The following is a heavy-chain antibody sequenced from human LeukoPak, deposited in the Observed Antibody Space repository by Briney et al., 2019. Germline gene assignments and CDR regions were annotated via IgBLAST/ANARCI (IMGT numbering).Heavy chain of an antibody. CDR2: IYTSGST. CDR1: GGSISSGSYY. D-gene: IGHD5-24*01. Sequence: SETLSLTCTVSGGSISSGSYYWSWIRQPAGKGLEWIGRIYTSGSTNYNPSLTSRVTISVDTSKNQFSLKLSSVTAADTAVYYCARGGRDGYRFGLSCWGQGTLVTVSS. V-gene: IGHV4-61*02. CDR3: ARGGRDGYRFGLSC. J-gene: IGHJ4*02.